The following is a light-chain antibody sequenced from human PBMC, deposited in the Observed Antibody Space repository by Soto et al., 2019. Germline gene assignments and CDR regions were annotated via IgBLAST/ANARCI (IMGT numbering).Light chain of an antibody. Sequence: DIRMTQSPSTLSASVGDRVTITCRASQSISTRLAWYQQKSGKAPNLLIYDASSLESGVPSRFSGSGVGTEFTLTISSLQPDDFATYYCQQYNSYSITLGQGTRLEIK. CDR2: DAS. V-gene: IGKV1-5*01. CDR3: QQYNSYSIT. CDR1: QSISTR. J-gene: IGKJ5*01.